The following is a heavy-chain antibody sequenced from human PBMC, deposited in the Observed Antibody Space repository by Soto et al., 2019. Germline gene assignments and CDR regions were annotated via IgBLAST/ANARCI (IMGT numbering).Heavy chain of an antibody. CDR3: AKRQGIGAAAKNFDF. CDR1: GSTFSNHA. CDR2: ISDSGGLT. D-gene: IGHD6-13*01. Sequence: GGSLRLSCAASGSTFSNHAMSWVRQAPGKGLEWVSGISDSGGLTYYADSVKGRFSMSRDNSKNTLYLQMKNLRAEDTAVYFCAKRQGIGAAAKNFDFWGQGTLVTVSS. J-gene: IGHJ4*02. V-gene: IGHV3-23*01.